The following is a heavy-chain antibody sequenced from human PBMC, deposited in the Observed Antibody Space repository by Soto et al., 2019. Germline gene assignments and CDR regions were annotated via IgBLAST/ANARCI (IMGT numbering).Heavy chain of an antibody. D-gene: IGHD3-10*01. CDR1: GFTFNNAW. CDR2: IKSKGDGGTT. V-gene: IGHV3-15*01. CDR3: TTEGITMALYFDY. J-gene: IGHJ4*02. Sequence: VQLVESGGGLVQPGGSLRLSCAASGFTFNNAWMSWVRQAPGKGLEWVGRIKSKGDGGTTHYAAAVKGRFTISRDASKNMLYLQMNSLKTEDTAVFYCTTEGITMALYFDYWGQGTLVTVSS.